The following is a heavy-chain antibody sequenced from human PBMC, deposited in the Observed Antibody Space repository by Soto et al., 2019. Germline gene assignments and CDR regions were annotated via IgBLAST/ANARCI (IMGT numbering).Heavy chain of an antibody. CDR3: AKEKACSGGSCYQLPFYYGMDV. CDR1: GFTFSSYA. J-gene: IGHJ6*02. Sequence: GGSLRLSCAASGFTFSSYAMSWVRQAPGKGLEWVSAISGSGGSTYYADSVKGRFTISRDNSKNTLYLQMNSLRAEDTAVYYCAKEKACSGGSCYQLPFYYGMDVWGQGTTVTV. V-gene: IGHV3-23*01. D-gene: IGHD2-15*01. CDR2: ISGSGGST.